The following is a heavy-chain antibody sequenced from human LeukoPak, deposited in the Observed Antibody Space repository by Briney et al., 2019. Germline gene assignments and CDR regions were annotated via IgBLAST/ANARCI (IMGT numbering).Heavy chain of an antibody. D-gene: IGHD3-16*02. CDR3: ARDVRGGSTSLDY. Sequence: PSETLSLTCTVSGASISSGSYDWGWIRQPAGKGLEWIGRIYTSGSTNYNPSLKSSVTISVDTSKNPFSLRLSSVPAADTAVYYCARDVRGGSTSLDYWGQGTLFTVSS. V-gene: IGHV4-61*02. CDR1: GASISSGSYD. CDR2: IYTSGST. J-gene: IGHJ4*02.